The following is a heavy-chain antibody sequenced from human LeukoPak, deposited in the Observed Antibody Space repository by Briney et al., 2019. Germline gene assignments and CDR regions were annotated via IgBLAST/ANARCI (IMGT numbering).Heavy chain of an antibody. J-gene: IGHJ4*02. D-gene: IGHD3-22*01. CDR3: ARVYNYYDTSGYYLGNYFDH. CDR2: ISVYNGNT. V-gene: IGHV1-18*01. CDR1: GYTFTSYG. Sequence: ASVKVSXKASGYTFTSYGISWVRQAPGQGLEWMGWISVYNGNTNNAQKLQGRVTMTTDTSTSTAYMELRSLRSDDTAVYYCARVYNYYDTSGYYLGNYFDHWGRGTLVTVSS.